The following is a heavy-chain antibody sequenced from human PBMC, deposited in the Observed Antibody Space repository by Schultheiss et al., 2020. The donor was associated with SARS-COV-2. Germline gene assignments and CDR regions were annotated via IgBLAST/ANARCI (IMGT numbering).Heavy chain of an antibody. Sequence: SQTLSLTCTVSGGSISSYYWSWIRQPPGKGLEWIGYIYYSGSTNYNPSLKSRLTISRDTSKNQFSLKLSSMTAADTAVYYCARHPANPNFEYWGQGTLVTVSS. CDR3: ARHPANPNFEY. CDR1: GGSISSYY. V-gene: IGHV4-59*08. D-gene: IGHD2-2*01. J-gene: IGHJ4*02. CDR2: IYYSGST.